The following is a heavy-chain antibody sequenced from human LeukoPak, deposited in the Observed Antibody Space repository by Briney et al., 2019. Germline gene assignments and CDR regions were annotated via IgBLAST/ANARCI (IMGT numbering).Heavy chain of an antibody. D-gene: IGHD4-17*01. CDR1: GFTFSSYG. J-gene: IGHJ4*02. Sequence: GRSLRLSCAASGFTFSSYGMHWVRQAPGKGLEWVAVISYDGSNKYYADSVKGRFTISRDNSKNTLYLQMNSLRAEDTAVYYCAKDLRDYGDPFDYWGQGTLVTVSS. CDR2: ISYDGSNK. V-gene: IGHV3-30*18. CDR3: AKDLRDYGDPFDY.